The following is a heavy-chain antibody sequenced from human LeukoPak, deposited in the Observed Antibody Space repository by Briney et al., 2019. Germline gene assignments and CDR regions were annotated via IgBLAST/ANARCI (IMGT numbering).Heavy chain of an antibody. J-gene: IGHJ4*02. D-gene: IGHD4-17*01. CDR2: ISYDGSNK. CDR1: GFTFSSYA. CDR3: ARLGNLTTVTTVDY. Sequence: GGSLRLSCAASGFTFSSYAMHWVRQAPGKRLEWVAVISYDGSNKYYADSVKGRFTISRDNSKNTLDLQMNSLRAEDTAVYYCARLGNLTTVTTVDYWGQGTLVTVSS. V-gene: IGHV3-30-3*01.